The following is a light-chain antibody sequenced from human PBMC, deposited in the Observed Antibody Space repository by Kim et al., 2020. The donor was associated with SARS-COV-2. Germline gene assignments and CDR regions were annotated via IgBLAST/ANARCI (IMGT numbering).Light chain of an antibody. CDR3: LLYYDDEWI. CDR1: TGAVTSDYY. Sequence: PGWTVTLTCASSTGAVTSDYYPSWFQQKPGQAPRALIYPTTNQHSWTPARFSGSLLGGKAALTLSGVQPEDEAEYYCLLYYDDEWIFGGGTQLTVL. J-gene: IGLJ2*01. V-gene: IGLV7-43*01. CDR2: PTT.